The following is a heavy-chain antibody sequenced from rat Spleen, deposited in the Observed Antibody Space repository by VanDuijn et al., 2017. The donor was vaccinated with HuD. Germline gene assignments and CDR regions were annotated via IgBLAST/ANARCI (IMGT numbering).Heavy chain of an antibody. V-gene: IGHV5-29*01. Sequence: EVQLVESGGGLVQPGSPLKLSCAASGFTFNNYWMTWIRQAPTKGLEWVATISYDGISTFYRDSVRGRFTISSDDAKTTLYLQMDSLKSEDTATYYCTRHDYPGVTTNWLAYWGQGTLVTVSS. J-gene: IGHJ3*01. CDR3: TRHDYPGVTTNWLAY. CDR2: ISYDGIST. CDR1: GFTFNNYW. D-gene: IGHD1-4*01.